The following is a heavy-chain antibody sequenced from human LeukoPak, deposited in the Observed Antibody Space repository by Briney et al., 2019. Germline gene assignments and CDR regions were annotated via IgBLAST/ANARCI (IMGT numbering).Heavy chain of an antibody. J-gene: IGHJ4*02. Sequence: GASPRLSCAASGFTFSSYGMHWVRQAPGKGLEWVAVIWYDGSNKYYADSVKGRFTISRDNSKNTLYLQMNSLRAEDTAVYYCARDSRDTAMVGPDYWGQGTLVTVSS. CDR2: IWYDGSNK. CDR1: GFTFSSYG. V-gene: IGHV3-33*01. CDR3: ARDSRDTAMVGPDY. D-gene: IGHD5-18*01.